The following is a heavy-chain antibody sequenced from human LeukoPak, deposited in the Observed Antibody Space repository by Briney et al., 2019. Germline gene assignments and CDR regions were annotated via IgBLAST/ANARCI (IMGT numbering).Heavy chain of an antibody. Sequence: SETLSLTCAVYGGSFSGYYWSWIRQPPGKGLEWIGEINHSGSTNYNPSLNSRVTISVDTSKNQLSLKLSSVTAADTAVYYCARGFHYYDSSGYLSYWGQGTLVTVSS. CDR3: ARGFHYYDSSGYLSY. D-gene: IGHD3-22*01. V-gene: IGHV4-34*01. CDR1: GGSFSGYY. J-gene: IGHJ4*02. CDR2: INHSGST.